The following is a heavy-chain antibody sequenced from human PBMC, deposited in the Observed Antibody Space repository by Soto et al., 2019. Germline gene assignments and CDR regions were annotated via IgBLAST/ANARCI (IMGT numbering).Heavy chain of an antibody. CDR3: AKAGGLRFLEWLLSGDGAFDI. J-gene: IGHJ3*02. CDR2: ISGSGGST. Sequence: EVQLLESGGGLVQPGGSLRLSCAASGFTFSSYAMSWVRQAPGKGLEWVSAISGSGGSTYYADSVKGRFTISRDNSKNTLYLQMNSLRAEDTAVYYCAKAGGLRFLEWLLSGDGAFDIWGQGTMVTVSS. V-gene: IGHV3-23*01. CDR1: GFTFSSYA. D-gene: IGHD3-3*01.